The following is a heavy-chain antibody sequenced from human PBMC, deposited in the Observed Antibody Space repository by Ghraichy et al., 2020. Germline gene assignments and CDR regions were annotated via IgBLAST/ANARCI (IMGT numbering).Heavy chain of an antibody. Sequence: GESLNISCKGSGYSFTSYWIGWVRQMPGKGLEWMGIIYPGDSDTRYSSSFQGQVTISADKSISTAYLQWSSLKASDTAMYYCARPGTGEGGDDAFDIWGQGTMVTVSS. J-gene: IGHJ3*02. CDR3: ARPGTGEGGDDAFDI. CDR1: GYSFTSYW. D-gene: IGHD7-27*01. V-gene: IGHV5-51*01. CDR2: IYPGDSDT.